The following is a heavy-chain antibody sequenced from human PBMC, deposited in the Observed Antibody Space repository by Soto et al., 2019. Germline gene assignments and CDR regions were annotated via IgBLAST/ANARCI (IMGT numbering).Heavy chain of an antibody. V-gene: IGHV4-34*01. D-gene: IGHD1-26*01. CDR1: GGSFSGYY. Sequence: QEQLQQWGAGLLKPSETLSLTCAVYGGSFSGYYWNWIRQPPGKGLEWIGEINHSGSTNYNPSLKSRVTITVDTSKNQFSLKLSSVTAADTAVYYCARGLGRIFDYWGQGTLVTVSS. CDR3: ARGLGRIFDY. J-gene: IGHJ4*02. CDR2: INHSGST.